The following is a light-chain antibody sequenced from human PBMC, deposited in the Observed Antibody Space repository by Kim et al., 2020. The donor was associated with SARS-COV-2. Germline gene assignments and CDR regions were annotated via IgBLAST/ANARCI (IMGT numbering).Light chain of an antibody. V-gene: IGLV2-14*03. CDR2: AVS. CDR1: SSDVGSYNY. J-gene: IGLJ1*01. Sequence: SFTISCTGTSSDVGSYNYVSWYQPHPGKAPKLMIYAVSNRPSGVSNRFSGSKSGNTASLTISGLQAEDEADYYCSSYTRSSTNYVFGTGTKVTVL. CDR3: SSYTRSSTNYV.